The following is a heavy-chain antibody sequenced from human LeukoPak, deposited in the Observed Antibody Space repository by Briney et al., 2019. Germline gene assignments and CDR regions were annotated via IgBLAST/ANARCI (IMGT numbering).Heavy chain of an antibody. CDR1: GFTFSSYS. CDR3: ARGRIMITFGGVIRKNTLDY. V-gene: IGHV3-21*01. J-gene: IGHJ4*02. D-gene: IGHD3-16*02. CDR2: ISSSSSYI. Sequence: TGGSLRLSCAASGFTFSSYSMNWVRQAPGKGLEWVSSISSSSSYIYYADSVKGRFTISRDNAKNSLYLQMNSLRAEDTAVYYCARGRIMITFGGVIRKNTLDYWGQGTLVTVSS.